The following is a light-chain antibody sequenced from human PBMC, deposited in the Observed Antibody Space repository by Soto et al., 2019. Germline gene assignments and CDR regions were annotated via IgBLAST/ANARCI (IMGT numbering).Light chain of an antibody. CDR2: DVS. CDR3: CSYAGSSYV. CDR1: SSDVGGYNY. V-gene: IGLV2-11*01. J-gene: IGLJ1*01. Sequence: QSVLTQPRSVSGSPGQSVTISCTGTSSDVGGYNYVSWYQQHPGKAPKLMIYDVSKRPSGVPDRFSGSKSGNTASLTISGFHAEDEADYYCCSYAGSSYVFGTGTKLTVL.